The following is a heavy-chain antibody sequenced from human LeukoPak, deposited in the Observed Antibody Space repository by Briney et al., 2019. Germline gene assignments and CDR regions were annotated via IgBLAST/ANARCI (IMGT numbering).Heavy chain of an antibody. Sequence: GGSLRLSCAASGFIFKSYWIHWVRQAPGKGLVWVSRINSDGSSTNYADSVKGRFTISRDNAKNSLYLQMNSLRAEDTAVYYCARDRPYYYEDAFDIWGQGTMVTVSS. J-gene: IGHJ3*02. CDR2: INSDGSST. V-gene: IGHV3-74*01. CDR3: ARDRPYYYEDAFDI. CDR1: GFIFKSYW. D-gene: IGHD3-22*01.